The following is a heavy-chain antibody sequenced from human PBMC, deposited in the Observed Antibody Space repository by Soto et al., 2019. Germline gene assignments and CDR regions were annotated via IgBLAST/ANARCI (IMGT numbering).Heavy chain of an antibody. CDR2: INPNSGGT. J-gene: IGHJ6*02. CDR1: GYTFTGYY. Sequence: GASVKVSCKASGYTFTGYYMHWVRQAPGQGLEWMGWINPNSGGTNYAQKFQGWVTMTRDTSISTAYMELSRLRSDDTAVYYCARDLDPGHYYGMDVWGQGTTVTVSS. V-gene: IGHV1-2*04. CDR3: ARDLDPGHYYGMDV.